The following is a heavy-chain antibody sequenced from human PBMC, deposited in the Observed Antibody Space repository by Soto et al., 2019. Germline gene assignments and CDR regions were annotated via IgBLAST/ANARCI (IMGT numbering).Heavy chain of an antibody. D-gene: IGHD4-17*01. CDR3: ARERGPYGDYEDSHY. Sequence: TVSGGSISSGDYYWSWIRQPPGKGPEWIGYIYYSGSTYYNPSLKSRVTISVDTSKNQFSLKLSSVTAADTAVYYCARERGPYGDYEDSHYWGQGTLVTVSS. J-gene: IGHJ4*02. CDR2: IYYSGST. V-gene: IGHV4-30-4*01. CDR1: GGSISSGDYY.